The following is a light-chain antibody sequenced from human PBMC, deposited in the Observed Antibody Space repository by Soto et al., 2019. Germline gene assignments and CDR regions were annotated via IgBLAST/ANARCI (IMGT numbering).Light chain of an antibody. Sequence: DIQMTQSLSSLSASVGDRVTIACQASQDISKYLNWYQFRPGQAPKLLIYDASNLETGVPSRFRGSGSGTHFSLTITSLQPEDVATYYCQQYDNLLALTFGGGTKVQIK. J-gene: IGKJ4*01. CDR2: DAS. CDR3: QQYDNLLALT. V-gene: IGKV1-33*01. CDR1: QDISKY.